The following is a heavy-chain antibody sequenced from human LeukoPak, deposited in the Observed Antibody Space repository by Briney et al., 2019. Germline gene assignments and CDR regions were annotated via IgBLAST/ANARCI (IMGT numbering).Heavy chain of an antibody. CDR2: INPSGGST. D-gene: IGHD2-2*01. J-gene: IGHJ3*02. Sequence: GASVKVSCKASGYTFTSYYMHWVRQAPGQGLEWMGIINPSGGSTSYAQKFQGRVTMTRDMSTSTVYMELRSLRSDDTAVYYCARRLGPVPAASLDAFDIWGQGTMVTVSS. CDR1: GYTFTSYY. V-gene: IGHV1-46*01. CDR3: ARRLGPVPAASLDAFDI.